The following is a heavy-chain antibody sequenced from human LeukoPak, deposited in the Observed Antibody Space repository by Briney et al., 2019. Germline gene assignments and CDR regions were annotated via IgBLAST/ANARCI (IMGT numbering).Heavy chain of an antibody. CDR3: ARTYYYDSSGYSNFDY. D-gene: IGHD3-22*01. V-gene: IGHV5-51*01. CDR2: IYPGDSDT. Sequence: HGESLKISCKGSGYSFTSYWIGWVRQMPGKGLEWMGIIYPGDSDTRYSPSFQGQVTILADKSISTAYLQWSSLKASDTAMYYCARTYYYDSSGYSNFDYWGQGTLVTVSS. J-gene: IGHJ4*02. CDR1: GYSFTSYW.